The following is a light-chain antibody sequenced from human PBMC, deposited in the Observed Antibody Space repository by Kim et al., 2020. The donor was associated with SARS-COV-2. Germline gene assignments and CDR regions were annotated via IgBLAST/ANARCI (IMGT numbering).Light chain of an antibody. Sequence: PGERASLSFRASQSVSSSYPAWYQQRPGQAPRLVISAASNSATGIPHRLSGRGSGTASTLTISRPEPEDFAVYYCQPYGNSRWTLGQGTKV. V-gene: IGKV3-20*01. CDR3: QPYGNSRWT. CDR2: AAS. CDR1: QSVSSSY. J-gene: IGKJ1*01.